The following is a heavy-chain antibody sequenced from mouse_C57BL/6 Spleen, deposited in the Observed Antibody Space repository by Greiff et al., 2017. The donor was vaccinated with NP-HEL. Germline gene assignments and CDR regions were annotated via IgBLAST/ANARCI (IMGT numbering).Heavy chain of an antibody. D-gene: IGHD1-1*01. CDR3: ARRGVYYGSAMDY. V-gene: IGHV1-59*01. CDR1: GYTFTSYW. CDR2: IDPSDSYT. Sequence: QVQLKQPGAELVRPGTSVKLSCKASGYTFTSYWMHWVKQRPGQGLEWIGVIDPSDSYTNYNQKFKGKATLTVDTSSSTAYMQLSSLTSEDSAVYYCARRGVYYGSAMDYWGQGTSVTVSS. J-gene: IGHJ4*01.